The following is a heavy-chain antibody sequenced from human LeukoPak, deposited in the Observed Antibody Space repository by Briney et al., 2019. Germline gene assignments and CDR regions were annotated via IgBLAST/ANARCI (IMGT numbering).Heavy chain of an antibody. J-gene: IGHJ4*02. CDR3: AKDSSGWPLFDY. CDR1: GFTFDDYA. CDR2: SSWNSYSI. V-gene: IGHV3-9*03. Sequence: GGSLRLSCAASGFTFDDYAMHWGRQAPGKGLEWVSGSSWNSYSIGYVDSVKCRFTISRDNAKNSLYLQMNSLRAVDMAFYYCAKDSSGWPLFDYWGQGTLVTVSS. D-gene: IGHD6-19*01.